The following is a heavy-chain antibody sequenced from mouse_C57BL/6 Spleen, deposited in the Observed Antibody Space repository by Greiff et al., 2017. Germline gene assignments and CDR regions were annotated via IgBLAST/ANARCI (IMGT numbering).Heavy chain of an antibody. CDR2: ISDGGSYT. CDR1: GFTFSSYA. Sequence: DVMLVESGGGLVKPGGSLKLSCAASGFTFSSYAMSWVRQTPEKRLEWVATISDGGSYTYYPDNVKGRFTISRDNAKNNLYLQMSHLKSEDTAMYYCARGLWLLDYWGQGTTLTVSS. J-gene: IGHJ2*01. V-gene: IGHV5-4*03. D-gene: IGHD2-2*01. CDR3: ARGLWLLDY.